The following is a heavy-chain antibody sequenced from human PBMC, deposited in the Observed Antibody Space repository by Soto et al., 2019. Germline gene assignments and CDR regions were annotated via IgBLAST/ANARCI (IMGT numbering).Heavy chain of an antibody. J-gene: IGHJ6*02. Sequence: EVQLVESGGGLVKPGGSLRLSCAASGFTFSNAWMNWVRQAPGKGLEWVGRIKSKTDGGTTDYAAPVKGRFTISRDDSKNTLYLQMNRLKTEDTAVYYCTTDSLTYHDILTGPYYGMDVWGQGTTVTVSS. CDR1: GFTFSNAW. CDR3: TTDSLTYHDILTGPYYGMDV. D-gene: IGHD3-9*01. V-gene: IGHV3-15*07. CDR2: IKSKTDGGTT.